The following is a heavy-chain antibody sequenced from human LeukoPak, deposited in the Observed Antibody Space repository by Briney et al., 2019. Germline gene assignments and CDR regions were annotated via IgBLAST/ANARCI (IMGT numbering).Heavy chain of an antibody. V-gene: IGHV3-48*03. J-gene: IGHJ6*04. CDR2: ISSSGSTI. Sequence: GGSLRLSCAASGFTFSSYEMNWVRQAPGKGLEWVSYISSSGSTIYYADSVKGRFTISRDNAKNSLYLQMNSLRAEDTAVYYCASHRGGPPYYYGMDVWGKGTTVTVSS. CDR3: ASHRGGPPYYYGMDV. CDR1: GFTFSSYE. D-gene: IGHD3-10*01.